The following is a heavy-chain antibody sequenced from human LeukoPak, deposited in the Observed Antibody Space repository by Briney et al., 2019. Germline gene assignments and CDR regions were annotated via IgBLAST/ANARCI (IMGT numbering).Heavy chain of an antibody. CDR2: IRYDGSNK. CDR1: GLTFSSYG. J-gene: IGHJ4*02. Sequence: TGGPLRLSCAASGLTFSSYGMHWVRQAPGKGLEWVAFIRYDGSNKYYADSVKGRFTMSRDNSKNTLYLQMNSLRAEDTAVYYCAKDRLGYSSGWNGGYFDYWGQGTLVTVSS. V-gene: IGHV3-30*02. D-gene: IGHD6-19*01. CDR3: AKDRLGYSSGWNGGYFDY.